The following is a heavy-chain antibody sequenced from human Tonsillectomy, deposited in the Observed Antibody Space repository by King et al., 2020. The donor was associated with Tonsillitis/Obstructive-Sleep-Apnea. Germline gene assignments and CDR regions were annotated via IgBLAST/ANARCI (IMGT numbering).Heavy chain of an antibody. CDR2: ISYDGSNR. D-gene: IGHD3-22*01. Sequence: VQLVESGGGVVQPGRSLRLSCVASGFTFSSYAIHWVRQAPGKGLEWVAVISYDGSNRYYADSVKGRFTISRDNSKNTLGLQMNSLRAEDTAVYCCAREGIYVGSGYADAFDIWGQGTMVTVSS. J-gene: IGHJ3*02. V-gene: IGHV3-30*04. CDR1: GFTFSSYA. CDR3: AREGIYVGSGYADAFDI.